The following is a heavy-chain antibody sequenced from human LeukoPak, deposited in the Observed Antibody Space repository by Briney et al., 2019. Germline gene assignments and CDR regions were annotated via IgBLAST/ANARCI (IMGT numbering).Heavy chain of an antibody. D-gene: IGHD3-22*01. V-gene: IGHV1-2*02. Sequence: ASVKVSCKASGYTFTGYYMHWVRQAPGQGLEWIGWINPNSGGTNYAQKFQGRVTITRDTSISTAYMELSRLRSDDTAVYYCARALPPLYYYDSSGYYYDYWGQGTLVTVSS. CDR1: GYTFTGYY. CDR2: INPNSGGT. CDR3: ARALPPLYYYDSSGYYYDY. J-gene: IGHJ4*02.